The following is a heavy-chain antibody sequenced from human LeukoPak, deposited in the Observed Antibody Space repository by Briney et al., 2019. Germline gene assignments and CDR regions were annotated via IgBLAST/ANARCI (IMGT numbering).Heavy chain of an antibody. CDR1: GYTFIAYE. Sequence: ASVKVSCKASGYTFIAYEMNWARQTPGQGLEWMGWINAHTGNPTYAQGFAGRFVFSLDTSVSTAYLQISSLKTEDTAVYYCARLDYGDWYFALWGRGTLVTVSS. CDR2: INAHTGNP. D-gene: IGHD4-17*01. CDR3: ARLDYGDWYFAL. V-gene: IGHV7-4-1*02. J-gene: IGHJ2*01.